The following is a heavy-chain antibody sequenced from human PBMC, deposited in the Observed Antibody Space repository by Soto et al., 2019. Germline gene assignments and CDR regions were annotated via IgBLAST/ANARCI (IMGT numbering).Heavy chain of an antibody. J-gene: IGHJ5*02. CDR2: MSGSGGTT. Sequence: GGSLRLSCAASGFTFSSYAMSWVRQAPGKGLEWVSIMSGSGGTTFYADSVKGRFTISRADSNNTVYLQMNSLRDEGTALYYCARGTGGSSAWRPLDRWGQGTLVTVSS. CDR1: GFTFSSYA. V-gene: IGHV3-23*01. D-gene: IGHD6-19*01. CDR3: ARGTGGSSAWRPLDR.